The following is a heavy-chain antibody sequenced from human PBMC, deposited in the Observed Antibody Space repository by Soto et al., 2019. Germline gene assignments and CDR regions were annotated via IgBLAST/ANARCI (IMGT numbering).Heavy chain of an antibody. CDR3: ARVRGAIVVLPAATTYFYYGMDV. Sequence: QVQLVQSGAEVKKPGASVKVSCKASGYTFTSYGISWVRQAPGQGLEWMGWISADNGNTNYAQKLQGRVTMTPDTSTRTAYMELRSLRSDDTAVYYCARVRGAIVVLPAATTYFYYGMDVWGHGTTVTVAS. J-gene: IGHJ6*02. CDR2: ISADNGNT. D-gene: IGHD2-2*01. V-gene: IGHV1-18*01. CDR1: GYTFTSYG.